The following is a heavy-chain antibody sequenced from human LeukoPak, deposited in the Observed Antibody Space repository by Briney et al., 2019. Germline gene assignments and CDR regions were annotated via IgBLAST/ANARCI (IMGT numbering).Heavy chain of an antibody. Sequence: PGGSLRLSCAASGFTVSSNYMSWVRQDPGKGLEWVSVIYSGGSTYYADSVKGRFTISRDNSKNTLYLQMNSLRAEDTAVYYCATSYSYGPFDYWGQGTLVTVSS. CDR1: GFTVSSNY. CDR3: ATSYSYGPFDY. D-gene: IGHD5-18*01. V-gene: IGHV3-53*01. CDR2: IYSGGST. J-gene: IGHJ4*02.